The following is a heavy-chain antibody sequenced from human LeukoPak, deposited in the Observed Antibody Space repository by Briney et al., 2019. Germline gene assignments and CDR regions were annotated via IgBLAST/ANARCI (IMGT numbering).Heavy chain of an antibody. CDR2: ISSGSSYI. J-gene: IGHJ3*02. CDR1: GFTFNSYS. D-gene: IGHD1-26*01. Sequence: PGGSLRLSCAASGFTFNSYSMNWVRQAPGKGLEWVSSISSGSSYIFYADSVKGRFTISRDNANNSLYLQMNSLRAEDTAVYYCARQVGVDGAFGIWGQGTMVTISS. V-gene: IGHV3-21*01. CDR3: ARQVGVDGAFGI.